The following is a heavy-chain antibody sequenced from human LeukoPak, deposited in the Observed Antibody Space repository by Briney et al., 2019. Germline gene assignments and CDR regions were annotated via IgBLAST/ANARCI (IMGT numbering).Heavy chain of an antibody. V-gene: IGHV1-3*01. J-gene: IGHJ1*01. D-gene: IGHD3-22*01. CDR2: INAGNGNA. CDR1: GYTFTDYG. Sequence: ASVKVSCKASGYTFTDYGMLWVRQAPGQRLEWMAWINAGNGNAKYSQKFQGRVTITRDTSASTAYMELSSLRSEDTAVYYCARVPLHDRNDYYYPHWGQGTVVTVSS. CDR3: ARVPLHDRNDYYYPH.